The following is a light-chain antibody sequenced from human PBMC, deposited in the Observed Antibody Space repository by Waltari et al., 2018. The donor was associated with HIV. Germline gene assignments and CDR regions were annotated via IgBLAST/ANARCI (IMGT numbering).Light chain of an antibody. CDR3: SSYAGSNSLV. J-gene: IGLJ2*01. CDR1: SSDIGGYNS. Sequence: QSALTQPPSASGSPGQSVTISCTGTSSDIGGYNSVSWYQQHPGKAPKLMVLEVNKRPSGGPDRFSGSKAGNTASLTVSGLQAEDESVDYCSSYAGSNSLVCGGGTKLTVL. CDR2: EVN. V-gene: IGLV2-8*01.